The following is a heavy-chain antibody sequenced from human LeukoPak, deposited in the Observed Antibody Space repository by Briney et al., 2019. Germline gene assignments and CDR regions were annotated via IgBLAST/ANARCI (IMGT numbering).Heavy chain of an antibody. J-gene: IGHJ4*02. V-gene: IGHV3-7*05. CDR2: INQDGGEQ. CDR3: ARDGGDSGYDLFDY. D-gene: IGHD5-12*01. Sequence: PGGALRLSCVASGFTFSTYWMTWVRQAPGKGLEWVANINQDGGEQFYVDSVKGRFTISRDNAKNSLYLQMNSLRAEDTAVYYCARDGGDSGYDLFDYWGQGTLVTVSS. CDR1: GFTFSTYW.